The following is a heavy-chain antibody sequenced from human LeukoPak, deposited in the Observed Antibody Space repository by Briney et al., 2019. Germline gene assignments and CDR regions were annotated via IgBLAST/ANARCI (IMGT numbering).Heavy chain of an antibody. CDR1: GFTFSTYA. CDR2: ISGSGANT. V-gene: IGHV3-23*01. J-gene: IGHJ4*02. CDR3: AKERAGYTNPYYFNY. Sequence: GGSLRLSCAASGFTFSTYAMSWVRQAPGKGLGWVSTISGSGANTYYADSVRGRFTISRDNSKNTLYLHMNSLRAEDTAVYCCAKERAGYTNPYYFNYWGQGTLVTVSS. D-gene: IGHD3-16*02.